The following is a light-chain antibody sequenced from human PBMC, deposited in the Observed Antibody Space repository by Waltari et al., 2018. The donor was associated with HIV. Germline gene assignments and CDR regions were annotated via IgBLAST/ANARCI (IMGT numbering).Light chain of an antibody. CDR3: CSYTGSYTWV. CDR1: STDFAGYNF. J-gene: IGLJ3*02. CDR2: DVS. Sequence: QPALTPPRSVAGPPGPSVTISCTGTSTDFAGYNFFSWFQQHPGKALKLVIYDVSKWPSGVPDRFSGSKSCNTASLTISGLQAEDEADYCCCSYTGSYTWVLGGGTELTVL. V-gene: IGLV2-11*01.